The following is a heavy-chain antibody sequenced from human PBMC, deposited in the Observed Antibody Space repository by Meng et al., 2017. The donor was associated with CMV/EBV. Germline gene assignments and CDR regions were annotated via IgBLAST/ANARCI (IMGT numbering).Heavy chain of an antibody. J-gene: IGHJ4*02. Sequence: GVSLKISCKGSGYSFTSYWIGWVRQMPGKGLEWMGIIYPGDSDTRYSPSFQGQVTISADKSISTAYLQWSSLKASDTAMYYCARSIVVVRQEIYYFDYWGQGTLVTVSS. D-gene: IGHD2-2*01. CDR2: IYPGDSDT. CDR3: ARSIVVVRQEIYYFDY. CDR1: GYSFTSYW. V-gene: IGHV5-51*01.